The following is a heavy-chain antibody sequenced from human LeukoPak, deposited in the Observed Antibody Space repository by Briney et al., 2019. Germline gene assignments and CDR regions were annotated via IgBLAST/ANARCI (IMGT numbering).Heavy chain of an antibody. D-gene: IGHD6-13*01. CDR3: ARGPYSSSWHGLIWFDP. V-gene: IGHV4-34*01. CDR1: GGSFSGYY. J-gene: IGHJ5*02. Sequence: SETLSLTCAVYGGSFSGYYWSWIRQPPGKGLEWIGEINHSGSTNYNPSLKSRVTISVDTSKNQFSLKLSSVTAADTAVYYCARGPYSSSWHGLIWFDPWGQGTLVTVSS. CDR2: INHSGST.